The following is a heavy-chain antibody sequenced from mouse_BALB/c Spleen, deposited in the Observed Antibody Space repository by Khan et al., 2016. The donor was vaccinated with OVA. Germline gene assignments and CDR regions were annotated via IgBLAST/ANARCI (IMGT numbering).Heavy chain of an antibody. Sequence: VQLKQSGAELARPGASVKLSCKASGYTFIRYWMLWVKQRPGQGLEWIGAIYPGDGDTIYTQKFKGKATLTADKSSSTAYMQLSSLASEDSAVYYCASHYGNYFDYWGQGTTLTVSS. D-gene: IGHD2-1*01. J-gene: IGHJ2*01. CDR1: GYTFIRYW. CDR2: IYPGDGDT. V-gene: IGHV1-87*01. CDR3: ASHYGNYFDY.